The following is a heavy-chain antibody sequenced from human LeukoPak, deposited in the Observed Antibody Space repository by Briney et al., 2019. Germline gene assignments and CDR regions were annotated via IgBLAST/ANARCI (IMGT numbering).Heavy chain of an antibody. CDR1: GYSFSSYW. D-gene: IGHD2-15*01. CDR3: AKPVVVIAGTPGAFHI. V-gene: IGHV5-51*01. Sequence: GESLKISCKASGYSFSSYWIAWVRQMPGKGLEWVGIVYPGDSDTRYSPAFQGQVTISADRSITTAYLQWSSLKASDTAMYYCAKPVVVIAGTPGAFHIWGPGTMVIVSS. J-gene: IGHJ3*02. CDR2: VYPGDSDT.